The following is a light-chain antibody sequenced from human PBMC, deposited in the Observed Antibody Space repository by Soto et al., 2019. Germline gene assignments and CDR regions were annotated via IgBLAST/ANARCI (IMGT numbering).Light chain of an antibody. CDR3: QQYGSSPRT. CDR1: LSVSSSY. Sequence: EIVLTQSPGTLSLSPGERATLSCRASLSVSSSYLAWYQQKPGQAPRLLIYGASSRATGIPDRFSGSGSGTDFTLTTSRLEPEDFAVYYCQQYGSSPRTFGQGTKVDIK. J-gene: IGKJ1*01. V-gene: IGKV3-20*01. CDR2: GAS.